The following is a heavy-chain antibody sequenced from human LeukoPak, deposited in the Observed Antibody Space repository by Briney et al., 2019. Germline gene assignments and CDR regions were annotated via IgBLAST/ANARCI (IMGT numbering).Heavy chain of an antibody. CDR3: ARTGYSSGWYRHDAFDI. D-gene: IGHD6-19*01. CDR1: GGSISSYY. Sequence: SETLSLTCTVSGGSISSYYWSWIRQPPGKGLEWIGSIYYSGSTYYNPSLKSRVTISVDTSKNQFSLKLSSVTAADTAVYYCARTGYSSGWYRHDAFDIWGQGTMVTVSS. CDR2: IYYSGST. V-gene: IGHV4-59*12. J-gene: IGHJ3*02.